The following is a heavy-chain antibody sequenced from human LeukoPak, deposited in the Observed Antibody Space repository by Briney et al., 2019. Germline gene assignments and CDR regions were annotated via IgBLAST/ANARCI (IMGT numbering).Heavy chain of an antibody. V-gene: IGHV5-51*01. CDR3: ARPRAYYYDSSLGFDY. Sequence: GESLKISCKGSGYSFTSYWIGWVRQMPGKGLEWMGIFYPGDSDTRYSPSFQGQVTISADKSISTAYLQWSSLKASDTAMYYCARPRAYYYDSSLGFDYWGQGTLVTVSS. CDR1: GYSFTSYW. D-gene: IGHD3-22*01. CDR2: FYPGDSDT. J-gene: IGHJ4*02.